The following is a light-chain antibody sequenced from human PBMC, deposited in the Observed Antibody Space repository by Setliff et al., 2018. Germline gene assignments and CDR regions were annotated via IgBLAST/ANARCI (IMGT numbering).Light chain of an antibody. CDR3: NAYASETIYV. Sequence: QSVLTHPASGSGSPGQSITISWSGTSSDVGSYDLVYWYQQHPGKDPKLIIHGVSDRPSGVSSRFSGSKSGNTAYLTISGLQTEDEAEYYCNAYASETIYVFGSGTKV. V-gene: IGLV2-14*03. J-gene: IGLJ1*01. CDR2: GVS. CDR1: SSDVGSYDL.